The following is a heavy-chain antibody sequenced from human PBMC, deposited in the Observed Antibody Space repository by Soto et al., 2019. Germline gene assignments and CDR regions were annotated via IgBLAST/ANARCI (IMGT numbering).Heavy chain of an antibody. CDR1: GFNFDDYN. V-gene: IGHV3-30*04. D-gene: IGHD1-26*01. CDR2: ISYGGSNM. Sequence: QVQLVVSGGGVAQPGTSLTLSCAASGFNFDDYNMQGVRQAPGKGLVWIASISYGGSNMANRVSLQRRLSISRDNSRNTLSLQVSGLTLYDTAVFFCARELGGKHWSYSYGMDVWGQGTTVTVSS. CDR3: ARELGGKHWSYSYGMDV. J-gene: IGHJ6*02.